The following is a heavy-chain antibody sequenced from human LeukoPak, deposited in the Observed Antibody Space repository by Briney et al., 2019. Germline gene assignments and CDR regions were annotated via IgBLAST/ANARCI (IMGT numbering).Heavy chain of an antibody. CDR2: ISPDGSSA. D-gene: IGHD2/OR15-2a*01. J-gene: IGHJ4*02. V-gene: IGHV3-74*03. Sequence: GGSLRLSCAASGFTFNTYAMSWVRQAPGKGLEWVARISPDGSSALSADSVRGRFTISRDNADNTLYLQLNSLRAEDTAVYYCARVSFCPRCHFDYWGQGTLVTVSS. CDR3: ARVSFCPRCHFDY. CDR1: GFTFNTYA.